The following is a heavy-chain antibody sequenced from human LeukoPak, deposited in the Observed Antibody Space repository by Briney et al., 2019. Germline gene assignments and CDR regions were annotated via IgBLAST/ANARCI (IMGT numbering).Heavy chain of an antibody. J-gene: IGHJ4*02. CDR1: GFTFSSYS. CDR3: ARDQYGSGSYSRLDY. Sequence: PGGSLRLSCAASGFTFSSYSMNWVRQAPGKGLEWVSYISSSSTIYYADSVKGRFTISRDNAKNSLYLQMNSLRAEDTAAYYCARDQYGSGSYSRLDYWGQGTLVTVSS. CDR2: ISSSSTI. V-gene: IGHV3-48*01. D-gene: IGHD3-10*01.